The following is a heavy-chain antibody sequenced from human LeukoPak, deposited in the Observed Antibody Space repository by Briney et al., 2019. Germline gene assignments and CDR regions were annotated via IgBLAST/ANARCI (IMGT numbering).Heavy chain of an antibody. D-gene: IGHD3-10*01. CDR2: ISAYNGNT. J-gene: IGHJ4*02. Sequence: ASVTVSCKGSGYTFTSYGVSWVRQAPGQGLEWMGWISAYNGNTNYAQKFKDRVAFSADPSTSTAYMELRSLTSDDTAVYYCARWGDEAYWGQGTLVTVSS. CDR3: ARWGDEAY. CDR1: GYTFTSYG. V-gene: IGHV1-18*01.